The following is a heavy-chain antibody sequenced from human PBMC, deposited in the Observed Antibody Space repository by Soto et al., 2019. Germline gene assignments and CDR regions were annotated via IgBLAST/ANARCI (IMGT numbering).Heavy chain of an antibody. Sequence: GGSLRLSCAASGFTFSTYGMHWVRQAPGKGLEWVAVIWYDGSNKYYADSVKGRFTISRDNSKNTLYLQRMSLSAEGTAVYYCGSDPVHYGVEVWAQGTTVTVSS. D-gene: IGHD6-6*01. CDR1: GFTFSTYG. CDR2: IWYDGSNK. J-gene: IGHJ6*02. V-gene: IGHV3-33*01. CDR3: GSDPVHYGVEV.